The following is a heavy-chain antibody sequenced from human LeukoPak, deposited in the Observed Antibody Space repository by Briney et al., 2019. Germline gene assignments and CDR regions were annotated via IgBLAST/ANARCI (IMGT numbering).Heavy chain of an antibody. D-gene: IGHD1-26*01. CDR1: GFTFNTYS. V-gene: IGHV3-21*01. J-gene: IGHJ4*02. Sequence: GGSLRLSCAASGFTFNTYSMHWVRQAPGKGLEWVSSISSTNTYIYYADSVKGRFTISRDNAKSSLYLQMSSLRAEDTAVYYCARDDERDYTNLVGATLDYWGRGTLVTVSS. CDR2: ISSTNTYI. CDR3: ARDDERDYTNLVGATLDY.